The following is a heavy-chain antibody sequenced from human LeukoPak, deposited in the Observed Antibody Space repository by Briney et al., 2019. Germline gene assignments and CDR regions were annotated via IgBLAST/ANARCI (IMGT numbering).Heavy chain of an antibody. CDR3: ARGSYSSSSPANWFDP. D-gene: IGHD6-6*01. Sequence: SETLSLTCTVSGDSFSSVTDYWAWIRQPPGKGLEWIASGDYSGGTYYNPSLESRVTISVDTSKNQFSLKLSSVTAADTAVYYCARGSYSSSSPANWFDPWGQGTLVTVSS. CDR1: GDSFSSVTDY. V-gene: IGHV4-39*07. CDR2: GDYSGGT. J-gene: IGHJ5*02.